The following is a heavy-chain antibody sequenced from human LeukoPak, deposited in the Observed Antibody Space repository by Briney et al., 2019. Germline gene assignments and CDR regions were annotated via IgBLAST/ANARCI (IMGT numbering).Heavy chain of an antibody. CDR2: LSSSGDTI. D-gene: IGHD3-22*01. CDR1: EFTFSDYY. Sequence: PGGSLRLSCAASEFTFSDYYMSWIRQAPGSRLEWVSYLSSSGDTIYYADSVKGRFTISRDNAKNSLYLQMNSLRAEDTAVYYCAGAYDNSGYSRDPTDYWGQGTLVTVSS. V-gene: IGHV3-11*01. CDR3: AGAYDNSGYSRDPTDY. J-gene: IGHJ4*02.